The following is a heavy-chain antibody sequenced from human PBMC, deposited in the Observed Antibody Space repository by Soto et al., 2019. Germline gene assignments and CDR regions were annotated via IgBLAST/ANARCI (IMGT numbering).Heavy chain of an antibody. Sequence: PGASLMISCQGSGYRFTSYWIGWVRPMPGKGLEWMGIIYPGDSDTRYSPSFQGQVTISADKSISTAYLQWSSLKASDTAMYYCARQGLLSPPVWYFDLWGRGTRVTVSS. D-gene: IGHD3-10*01. CDR3: ARQGLLSPPVWYFDL. CDR1: GYRFTSYW. J-gene: IGHJ2*01. V-gene: IGHV5-51*01. CDR2: IYPGDSDT.